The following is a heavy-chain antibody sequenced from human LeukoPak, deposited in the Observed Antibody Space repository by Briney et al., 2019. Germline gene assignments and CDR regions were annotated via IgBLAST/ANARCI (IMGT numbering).Heavy chain of an antibody. D-gene: IGHD2-21*01. V-gene: IGHV3-15*01. CDR1: GFIFNNAW. CDR3: TTELRWAVIDGFGI. CDR2: IKSKSDGGTT. J-gene: IGHJ3*02. Sequence: PGGSLRLSCAASGFIFNNAWMSWVRQAPGNGLEWVGRIKSKSDGGTTDYAAPVKGRFTISRDDSKNTLYLQMNSLKTEDTAVYYCTTELRWAVIDGFGIWGQGTKVTVSS.